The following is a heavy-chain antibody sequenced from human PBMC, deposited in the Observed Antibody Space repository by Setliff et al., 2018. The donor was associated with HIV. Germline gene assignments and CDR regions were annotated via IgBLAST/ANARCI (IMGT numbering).Heavy chain of an antibody. CDR3: VRDRETVSISGVAVPYFDY. V-gene: IGHV1-69*04. CDR2: VIPILGMT. D-gene: IGHD3-3*01. CDR1: GGTFNNYT. J-gene: IGHJ4*02. Sequence: ASVKVSCKASGGTFNNYTITWVRQAPGQGLEWMGRVIPILGMTNYAQKFQGRVTITADKSTSTAYMELNSLTSQDTAVYYCVRDRETVSISGVAVPYFDYWGQGTQVTVSS.